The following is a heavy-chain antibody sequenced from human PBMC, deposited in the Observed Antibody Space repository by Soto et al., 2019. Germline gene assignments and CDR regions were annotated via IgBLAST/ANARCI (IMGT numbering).Heavy chain of an antibody. D-gene: IGHD4-17*01. CDR1: GYTFTGYY. V-gene: IGHV1-2*04. CDR3: ARGVDGDYPSDY. Sequence: XSGKVSCKASGYTFTGYYMHWVRQAPGQGLEWMGWINPNSGGTNYAQKFQGWVTMTRDTSISTAYMELSRLRSDDTAVYYCARGVDGDYPSDYWGQGTLVTVSS. CDR2: INPNSGGT. J-gene: IGHJ4*02.